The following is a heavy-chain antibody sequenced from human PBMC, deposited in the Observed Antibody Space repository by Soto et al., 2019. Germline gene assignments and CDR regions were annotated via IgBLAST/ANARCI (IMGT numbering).Heavy chain of an antibody. V-gene: IGHV3-23*01. CDR3: ARDPREKYGMDV. CDR1: GIAFSNYA. Sequence: EVQLLESGVGLVQPGGSLRLSSTASGIAFSNYAMSWVRQAPRKGLEWVSTISTSGGRPYYADSVKGRFTISRDNSKNTLYLQMNSLRVEDTAVYYCARDPREKYGMDVWGQGTTVTVSS. J-gene: IGHJ6*02. CDR2: ISTSGGRP.